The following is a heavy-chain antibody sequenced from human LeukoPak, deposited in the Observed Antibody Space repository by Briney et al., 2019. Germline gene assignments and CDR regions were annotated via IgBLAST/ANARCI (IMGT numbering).Heavy chain of an antibody. J-gene: IGHJ4*02. Sequence: GRSLRLSCAASGFTFSSYSMNWVRQAPGKGLEWVSSISSSSSYIYYADSVKGRFTISRDNAKNSLYLQMNSLGAEDTAVYYCARGPRQWELLLRHLDYWGQGTLVTVSS. V-gene: IGHV3-21*01. D-gene: IGHD1-26*01. CDR1: GFTFSSYS. CDR3: ARGPRQWELLLRHLDY. CDR2: ISSSSSYI.